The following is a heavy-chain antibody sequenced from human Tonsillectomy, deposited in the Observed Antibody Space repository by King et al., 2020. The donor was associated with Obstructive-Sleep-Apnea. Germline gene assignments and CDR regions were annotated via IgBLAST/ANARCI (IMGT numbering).Heavy chain of an antibody. CDR1: GFTLYSYT. CDR2: ISSSSSYI. D-gene: IGHD5-12*01. CDR3: ARDCRSGYRGYSGTGGFDS. J-gene: IGHJ4*02. Sequence: VQLVESGGGLVKPGGSLRLSCAASGFTLYSYTMNWVRQAPGMGLEWVSSISSSSSYIYYADSVKGRFTISRDNAKNSLYLQMNSLRAEDTAVYYCARDCRSGYRGYSGTGGFDSWGQGTLVTVSS. V-gene: IGHV3-21*01.